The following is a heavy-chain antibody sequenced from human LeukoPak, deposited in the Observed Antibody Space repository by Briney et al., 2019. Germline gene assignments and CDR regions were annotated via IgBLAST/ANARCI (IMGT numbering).Heavy chain of an antibody. CDR2: IKQDGGEQ. D-gene: IGHD4-11*01. CDR1: GFASRGYG. J-gene: IGHJ4*02. Sequence: GGSLRLSCAASGFASRGYGMSWVRQAPGPRLEWVGSIKQDGGEQYYVDSVKGRFTISRDNAKNSLSLQMNSLRVEDTAVYYCAREDHSNYNYWGQGTLVTVSS. V-gene: IGHV3-7*01. CDR3: AREDHSNYNY.